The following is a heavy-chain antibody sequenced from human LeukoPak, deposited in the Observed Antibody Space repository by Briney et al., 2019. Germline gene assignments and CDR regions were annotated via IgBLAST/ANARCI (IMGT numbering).Heavy chain of an antibody. CDR1: GFTFSSHS. CDR3: ATDRGWRTSGYYLYYFEY. D-gene: IGHD3-3*01. V-gene: IGHV3-7*01. Sequence: PGGSLRLSCVASGFTFSSHSMNWVRQAPGKGLEWVASIKHDGSEKYYVDSVRGRFTISRDNTMNSLYLQMSSLRAEDTAVYYCATDRGWRTSGYYLYYFEYWGQGTLVTYSS. J-gene: IGHJ4*02. CDR2: IKHDGSEK.